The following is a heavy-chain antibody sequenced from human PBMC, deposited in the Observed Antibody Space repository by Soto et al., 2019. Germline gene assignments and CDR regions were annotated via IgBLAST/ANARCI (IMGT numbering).Heavy chain of an antibody. V-gene: IGHV1-69*12. CDR1: GGTFSSYA. CDR2: IVPIVDTA. Sequence: QVQLVQSGAEVRQPASSVKVSCKTSGGTFSSYAISWVRQAPGQGLEWMAGIVPIVDTATYAQKFQGRVTITADDSTSTAYMELRKLTCHDTAVYDCVRVVAVGGYPEYWAQGTLVTVSS. CDR3: VRVVAVGGYPEY. D-gene: IGHD5-12*01. J-gene: IGHJ4*02.